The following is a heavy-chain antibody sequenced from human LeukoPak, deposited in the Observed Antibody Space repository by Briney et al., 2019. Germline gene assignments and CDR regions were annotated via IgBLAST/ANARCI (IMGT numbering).Heavy chain of an antibody. CDR3: ARDKGLHAFDI. D-gene: IGHD4-11*01. V-gene: IGHV4-59*01. J-gene: IGHJ3*02. CDR2: IYYSGST. CDR1: GGSISSYY. Sequence: SETLSLTCSVSGGSISSYYWSWIRQPPGKGLEWIGYIYYSGSTNYNPSPKSRVTISVDTSKNQSSLKLSSVPAADTAVYYCARDKGLHAFDIWGQGTMVTVSS.